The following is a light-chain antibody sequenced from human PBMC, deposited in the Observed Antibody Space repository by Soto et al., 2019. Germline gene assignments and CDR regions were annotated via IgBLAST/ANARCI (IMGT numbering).Light chain of an antibody. J-gene: IGKJ4*01. CDR2: DAS. Sequence: EFVLTQSPGTLSLSQGEGATLSCRASQTVRNNYLAWYQQKPCQAPRLLSYDASSMATGIPDRFSCGGSETDITLTISTLEPEDFAVYYCLPFISYALTLRGGTKVDIX. CDR3: LPFISYALT. CDR1: QTVRNNY. V-gene: IGKV3-20*01.